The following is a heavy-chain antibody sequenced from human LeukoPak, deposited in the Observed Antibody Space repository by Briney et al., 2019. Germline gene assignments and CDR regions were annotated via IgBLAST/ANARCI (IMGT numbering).Heavy chain of an antibody. CDR1: GGSISSYY. CDR2: FYNSGST. V-gene: IGHV4-59*01. D-gene: IGHD6-19*01. CDR3: TKGHVAAPDVFDI. J-gene: IGHJ3*02. Sequence: SETLSLTCTVSGGSISSYYWSWIRQPPGKGLEWIGYFYNSGSTDYKPSLKSRVTISADTSKNQFSLKLNSVTTADTAVYYCTKGHVAAPDVFDIWGQGTMVTVSS.